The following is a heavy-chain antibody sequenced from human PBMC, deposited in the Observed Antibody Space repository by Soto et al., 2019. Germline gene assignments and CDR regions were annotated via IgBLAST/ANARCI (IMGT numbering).Heavy chain of an antibody. CDR1: GFTFTNYA. D-gene: IGHD3-22*01. CDR2: ISGSGGNT. V-gene: IGHV3-23*01. Sequence: EVQLLESGGGLVQPGGSLRLSCAASGFTFTNYAMSWVRQAPGKGLEWVSGISGSGGNTYYADSVKGRFTISRDNSKNTLYLQMNSLRAEDTAVYKCAKYDSSDYYYIGPFHWGQGTLVTVSS. CDR3: AKYDSSDYYYIGPFH. J-gene: IGHJ4*02.